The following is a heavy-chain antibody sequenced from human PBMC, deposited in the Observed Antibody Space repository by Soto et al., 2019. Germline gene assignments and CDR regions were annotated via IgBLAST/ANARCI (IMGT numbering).Heavy chain of an antibody. Sequence: GGSLRLSCAASGFTLSSYAMHWVRQAPGKGLEWVAVISYDGSNKYYADSVKGRFTISRDNSKNTLYLQMNSLRAEDTAVYYCARGPATAYCSSTSCYTPFDYWGQGTLVTVS. CDR1: GFTLSSYA. V-gene: IGHV3-30-3*01. CDR3: ARGPATAYCSSTSCYTPFDY. J-gene: IGHJ4*02. D-gene: IGHD2-2*02. CDR2: ISYDGSNK.